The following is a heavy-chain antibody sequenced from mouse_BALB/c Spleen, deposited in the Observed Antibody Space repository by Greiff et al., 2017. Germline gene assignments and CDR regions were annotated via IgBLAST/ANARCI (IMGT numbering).Heavy chain of an antibody. Sequence: EVQLVESGGGLVQPGGSRKLSCAASGFTFSSFGMHWVRQAPEKGLEWVAYISSGSSTIYYADTVKGRFTISRDNPKNTLFLQMTSLRSEDTAMYYCARSSTLSWFAYWGQGTLVTVSA. CDR1: GFTFSSFG. CDR2: ISSGSSTI. CDR3: ARSSTLSWFAY. J-gene: IGHJ3*01. D-gene: IGHD1-1*01. V-gene: IGHV5-17*02.